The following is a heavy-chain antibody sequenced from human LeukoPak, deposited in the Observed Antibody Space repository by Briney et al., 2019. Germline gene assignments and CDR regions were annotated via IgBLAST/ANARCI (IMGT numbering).Heavy chain of an antibody. V-gene: IGHV3-23*01. J-gene: IGHJ4*02. Sequence: PGGSLRLSRAASGFTFSSYAMSWVRQAPGKGLEWVSAISGSGGSTYYADSVKGRFTISRDNSKNTLYLQMNSLRAEDTAVYYCAKGLSIAAAGDPFDYWGQGTLVTVSS. CDR1: GFTFSSYA. CDR3: AKGLSIAAAGDPFDY. D-gene: IGHD6-13*01. CDR2: ISGSGGST.